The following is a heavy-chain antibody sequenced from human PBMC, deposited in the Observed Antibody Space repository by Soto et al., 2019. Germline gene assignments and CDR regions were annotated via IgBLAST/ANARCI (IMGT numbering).Heavy chain of an antibody. CDR1: GFTFSSYG. CDR3: AKDSKRYSGSYRPFDY. D-gene: IGHD1-26*01. Sequence: SLRLSCAASGFTFSSYGMHWVRQAPGKGLEWVAVISYDGSNKYYADSVKGRFTISRDNSKNTLYLQMNSLRAEDTAVYYCAKDSKRYSGSYRPFDYWGQGTLVTVSS. CDR2: ISYDGSNK. V-gene: IGHV3-30*18. J-gene: IGHJ4*02.